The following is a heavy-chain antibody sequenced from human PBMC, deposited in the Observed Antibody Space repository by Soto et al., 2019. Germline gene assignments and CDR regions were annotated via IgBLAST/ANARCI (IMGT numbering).Heavy chain of an antibody. J-gene: IGHJ5*02. V-gene: IGHV3-21*01. Sequence: GGSLRLSCAASGFTFSSYSMNWVRQAPGKGLEWVSSISSSSSYIYYADSVKGRFTISRDNAKNSLYLQMNSLRAEDTAVYYCARDGDIVVVPAATTYNWFDPWGQGTLVTVSS. CDR1: GFTFSSYS. CDR2: ISSSSSYI. D-gene: IGHD2-2*01. CDR3: ARDGDIVVVPAATTYNWFDP.